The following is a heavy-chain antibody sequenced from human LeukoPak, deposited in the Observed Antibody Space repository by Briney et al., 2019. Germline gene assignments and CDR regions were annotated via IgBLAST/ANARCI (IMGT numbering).Heavy chain of an antibody. Sequence: ASVKVSCKASGYTFTGYYMHWVRQAPGQGLEWMGWINPNSGGTNYAQKFQGWVTMTRDTSISTAYMELSRLRSDDTAVYYCARSPPTAEPNYYDSSGYPDAFDIWGQGTMVTVSS. V-gene: IGHV1-2*04. CDR1: GYTFTGYY. J-gene: IGHJ3*02. CDR2: INPNSGGT. D-gene: IGHD3-22*01. CDR3: ARSPPTAEPNYYDSSGYPDAFDI.